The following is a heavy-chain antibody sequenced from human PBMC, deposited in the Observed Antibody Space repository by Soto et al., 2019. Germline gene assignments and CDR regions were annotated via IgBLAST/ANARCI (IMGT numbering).Heavy chain of an antibody. Sequence: ASVKVSCKASGGTFSSYAISWVRQAPGQGLEWMGGIIPIFGTANYAQKFQGRVTITADESTSTAYMERSSLRSEDTAVYYCASRATAMVLERRRGRQYYYYGMDVWGQGTTVTVSS. CDR1: GGTFSSYA. D-gene: IGHD5-18*01. J-gene: IGHJ6*02. V-gene: IGHV1-69*13. CDR2: IIPIFGTA. CDR3: ASRATAMVLERRRGRQYYYYGMDV.